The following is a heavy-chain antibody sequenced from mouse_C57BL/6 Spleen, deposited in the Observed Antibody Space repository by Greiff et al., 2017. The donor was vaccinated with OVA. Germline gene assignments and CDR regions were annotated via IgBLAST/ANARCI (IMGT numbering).Heavy chain of an antibody. Sequence: QVQLQQSGPGLVQPSQSLSITCTVSGFSLTSYGVHWVRQSPGKGLEWLGVIWSGGSTDYNAAFISRLSISKDNSKSQVFFKMNSLQADDTAIYYCAREGLVRYFDVWGTGTTVTVSS. CDR2: IWSGGST. V-gene: IGHV2-2*01. CDR1: GFSLTSYG. CDR3: AREGLVRYFDV. J-gene: IGHJ1*03. D-gene: IGHD2-10*02.